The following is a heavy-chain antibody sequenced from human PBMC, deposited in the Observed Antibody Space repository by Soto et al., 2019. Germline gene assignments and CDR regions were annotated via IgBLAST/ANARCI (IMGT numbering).Heavy chain of an antibody. D-gene: IGHD6-13*01. V-gene: IGHV4-59*01. CDR1: GGSISSYY. Sequence: SETLSLTCTVSGGSISSYYWSWIRQPPGKGLEWIGYIYYSGSTNYNPSLKSRVTISVDTSKNQFSLKLSSVTAADTAVYYCARYSRHSSSWWEAYYFEYWGQGTLVTVSS. CDR2: IYYSGST. CDR3: ARYSRHSSSWWEAYYFEY. J-gene: IGHJ4*02.